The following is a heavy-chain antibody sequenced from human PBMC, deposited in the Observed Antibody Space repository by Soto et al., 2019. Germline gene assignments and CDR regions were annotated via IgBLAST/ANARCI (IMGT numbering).Heavy chain of an antibody. D-gene: IGHD6-6*01. Sequence: ASVKVSCKASGYTFTSYYMLWVRQAPGQGLEWMGIINPSGGSTSYAQKFQGRVTMTRDTSTSTVYMELSSLRSEDTAVYYCARGSKEPEYSSSSYWSGAFDIWGQGTMVTVSS. V-gene: IGHV1-46*01. CDR3: ARGSKEPEYSSSSYWSGAFDI. CDR1: GYTFTSYY. J-gene: IGHJ3*02. CDR2: INPSGGST.